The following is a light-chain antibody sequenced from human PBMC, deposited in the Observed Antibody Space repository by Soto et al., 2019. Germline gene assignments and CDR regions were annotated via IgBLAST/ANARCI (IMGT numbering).Light chain of an antibody. CDR3: CSYVGSRTYVL. CDR1: SSDVGSYNL. V-gene: IGLV2-23*01. Sequence: QSVLTQPASVSGSPGQSITISCTGTSSDVGSYNLVSWYQQHPGKAPKLVIYEGNERPSGVSDRFSGSKSGNTASLTISGLQAEDEADYYCCSYVGSRTYVLFGGGTKLTVL. J-gene: IGLJ2*01. CDR2: EGN.